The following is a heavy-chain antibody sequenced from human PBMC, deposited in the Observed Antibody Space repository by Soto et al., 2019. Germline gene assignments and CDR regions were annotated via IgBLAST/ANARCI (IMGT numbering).Heavy chain of an antibody. D-gene: IGHD3-10*01. V-gene: IGHV3-23*01. J-gene: IGHJ4*02. Sequence: PGGSLRLSCAASGFNFRSYAMSWVRQAPGKRLEWVSAISGSGGSTYYADSVKGRFTISRDNSKNTLYLQMNSLRAEDTAVYYCAKSHALLLWFGELLPPLFDYWGQGTLVTVSS. CDR2: ISGSGGST. CDR3: AKSHALLLWFGELLPPLFDY. CDR1: GFNFRSYA.